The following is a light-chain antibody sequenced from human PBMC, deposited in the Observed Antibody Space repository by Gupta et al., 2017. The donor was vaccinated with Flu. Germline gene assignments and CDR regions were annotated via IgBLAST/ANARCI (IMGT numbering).Light chain of an antibody. CDR1: NIGSKI. CDR2: DDR. Sequence: GQTASITCGGDNIGSKIVHWYHQKPGQAPVLVVDDDRGRPSGITERFSGSNSGNTATLAISRVEAGDEADYYCQGWDSSSDHWVFGGGTKVTV. V-gene: IGLV3-21*02. J-gene: IGLJ3*02. CDR3: QGWDSSSDHWV.